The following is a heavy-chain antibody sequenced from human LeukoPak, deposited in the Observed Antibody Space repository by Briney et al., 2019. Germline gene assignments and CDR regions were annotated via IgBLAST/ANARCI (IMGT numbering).Heavy chain of an antibody. CDR3: VRGGSQPITMHVFDY. V-gene: IGHV3-23*01. Sequence: QSGGSLRLSCVVSGYTFSSYALGWVRQAPGKGLEWVSIISGNGRITYYADSVVKGRFTISRDSSKTTMYMQMDSLRVEDTAVYYCVRGGSQPITMHVFDYWGQGTLATVSS. CDR1: GYTFSSYA. CDR2: ISGNGRIT. D-gene: IGHD3-10*01. J-gene: IGHJ4*02.